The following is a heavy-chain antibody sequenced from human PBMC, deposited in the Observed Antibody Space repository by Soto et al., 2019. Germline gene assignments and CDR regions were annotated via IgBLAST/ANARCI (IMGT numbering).Heavy chain of an antibody. J-gene: IGHJ4*02. Sequence: SETLSLTCTVSGGSISSSSYYWGWIRQPPGKGLEWIGSIYYSGSTYYNPSLKSRVTISVDTSKNQFSLKLSSVTAADTAVYYCATAIYSYGSFDYWGQGTLVTVSS. V-gene: IGHV4-39*01. CDR3: ATAIYSYGSFDY. CDR1: GGSISSSSYY. CDR2: IYYSGST. D-gene: IGHD5-18*01.